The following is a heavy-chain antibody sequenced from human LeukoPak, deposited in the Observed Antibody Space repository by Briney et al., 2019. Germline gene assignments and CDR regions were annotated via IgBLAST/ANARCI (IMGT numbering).Heavy chain of an antibody. D-gene: IGHD5-18*01. CDR3: ARELGTAMVTSGELPL. V-gene: IGHV1-46*01. Sequence: GASVKVSCKASGYTFINNWMHWVRQAPGQGLEWMGIINPSGGSTSYAQKFQGRVTMTRDMSTSTVYMELSSLRSEDTAVYYCARELGTAMVTSGELPLWGQGTLVTVSS. J-gene: IGHJ4*02. CDR1: GYTFINNW. CDR2: INPSGGST.